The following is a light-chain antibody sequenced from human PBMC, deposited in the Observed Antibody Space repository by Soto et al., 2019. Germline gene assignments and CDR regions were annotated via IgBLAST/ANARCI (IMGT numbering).Light chain of an antibody. J-gene: IGKJ2*01. CDR3: QQSYSTPQYT. V-gene: IGKV1-39*01. CDR2: AAS. Sequence: DIQMTQSPSSLSASVGDRVTITCRASQSISSYLNWYQQKPGKAPKLLIYAASSLQSGVPSRFSGSGSGTDFPLTISSLQPEDFGTYYCQQSYSTPQYTFGQGTTMEIK. CDR1: QSISSY.